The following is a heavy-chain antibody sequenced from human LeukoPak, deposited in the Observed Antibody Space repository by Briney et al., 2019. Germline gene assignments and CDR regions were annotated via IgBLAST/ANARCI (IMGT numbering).Heavy chain of an antibody. Sequence: GGSLRLSCAASGFTFSNAWMSWVRQAPGKGLKWVGLIKNKLDGGTTDYVAPVKGRFTISRDDSRNTLYLQMNSLKSEDTAMYYCASYNDRDAFNIWGQGTMVTVSS. D-gene: IGHD1-14*01. CDR3: ASYNDRDAFNI. V-gene: IGHV3-15*01. CDR2: IKNKLDGGTT. CDR1: GFTFSNAW. J-gene: IGHJ3*02.